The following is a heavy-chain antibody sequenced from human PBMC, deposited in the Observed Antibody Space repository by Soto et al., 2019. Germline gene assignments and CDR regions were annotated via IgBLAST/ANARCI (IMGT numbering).Heavy chain of an antibody. D-gene: IGHD3-10*01. CDR1: GFTFSNYG. CDR2: TWFDDSKE. CDR3: ARGLLWFGEFDY. J-gene: IGHJ4*02. Sequence: QVQVVDSGGGVVQPGRSLRLSCATSGFTFSNYGLHWVRQAPGKGLEWVAVTWFDDSKEYYADSVKGRFTISRDSSMKTVYLQMTSLRVDDTAVYYCARGLLWFGEFDYWGQGTLVTVSS. V-gene: IGHV3-33*01.